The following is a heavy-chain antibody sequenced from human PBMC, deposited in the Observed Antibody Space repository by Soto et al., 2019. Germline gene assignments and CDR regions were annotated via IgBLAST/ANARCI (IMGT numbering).Heavy chain of an antibody. V-gene: IGHV3-23*01. D-gene: IGHD3-10*01. CDR3: AKDLFPITMVRVY. Sequence: GGSQRLSCAASGFNFSSDAMSWVRQTPEKGLEWVSAISGSGGSTYYADSVKGRFTIARDNSKNTLYLQMNSLRAEDTAVYYCAKDLFPITMVRVYWGQGTLVTVS. CDR2: ISGSGGST. J-gene: IGHJ4*02. CDR1: GFNFSSDA.